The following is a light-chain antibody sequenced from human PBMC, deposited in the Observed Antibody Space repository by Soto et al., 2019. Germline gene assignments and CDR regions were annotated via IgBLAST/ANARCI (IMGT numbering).Light chain of an antibody. CDR3: QVWDKDNPAYV. CDR2: DDS. J-gene: IGLJ1*01. V-gene: IGLV3-21*02. Sequence: SYELTQPPSLSVAPGQTATITCGGDNVGLKSVHWYQQKPGQAPVLVVYDDSDRPSEIPERFSGSNSGNTATLTISRVEDGDEADYFCQVWDKDNPAYVLGPGTKVTVL. CDR1: NVGLKS.